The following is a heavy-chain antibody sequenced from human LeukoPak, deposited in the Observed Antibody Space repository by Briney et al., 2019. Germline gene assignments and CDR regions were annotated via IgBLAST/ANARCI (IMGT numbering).Heavy chain of an antibody. J-gene: IGHJ4*02. CDR1: GFIFSDYY. CDR3: AIYYDSSGSIDH. Sequence: GGSLRLSCAASGFIFSDYYMTWIRQTPGKGLEWFSYISDSGSTINYADSVKGRLTISRDNAKKSLFLQMNSLRAEDTAVYYCAIYYDSSGSIDHWGQGTLVTVSS. V-gene: IGHV3-11*01. CDR2: ISDSGSTI. D-gene: IGHD3-22*01.